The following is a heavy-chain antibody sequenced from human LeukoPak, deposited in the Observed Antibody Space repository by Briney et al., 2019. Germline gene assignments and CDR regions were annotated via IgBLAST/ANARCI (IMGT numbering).Heavy chain of an antibody. CDR3: AKVFRKDGDFHLFDY. CDR1: GFIFSSYG. J-gene: IGHJ4*02. D-gene: IGHD4-17*01. CDR2: ISYDGSNK. Sequence: GGSLRLSCAASGFIFSSYGMHWVRQAPGKGLEWVAVISYDGSNKYYADSVKGRFTISRDNPKNTLYLQMNSLRAEDTAVYYCAKVFRKDGDFHLFDYWGQGTLVTVSS. V-gene: IGHV3-30*18.